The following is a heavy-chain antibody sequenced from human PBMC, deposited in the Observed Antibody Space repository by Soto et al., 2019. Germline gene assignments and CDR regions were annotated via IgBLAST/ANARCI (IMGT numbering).Heavy chain of an antibody. CDR3: ARDRGPYCSSTSCSEDYGMDV. D-gene: IGHD2-2*01. V-gene: IGHV3-7*01. CDR1: GFTFSSYW. CDR2: IKQDGSEK. Sequence: GGSLRLSCAASGFTFSSYWMSWVRQAPGKGLEWVANIKQDGSEKYYVDSVKGRFTISRDNAKNSLYLQMSSLRAEDTAVYYCARDRGPYCSSTSCSEDYGMDVWGQGTTVTV. J-gene: IGHJ6*02.